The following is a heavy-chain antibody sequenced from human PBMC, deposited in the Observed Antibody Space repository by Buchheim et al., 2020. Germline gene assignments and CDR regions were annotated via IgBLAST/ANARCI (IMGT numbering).Heavy chain of an antibody. J-gene: IGHJ4*02. D-gene: IGHD3-9*01. CDR2: IKQDGGEK. V-gene: IGHV3-7*01. Sequence: EVQLVESGGGSVQPGGSLRLSCAASGMTFSGSWMSWVRQAPGKGLEWVAYIKQDGGEKNYVDSVRGRFTISRGNAKKSLYLQMNSLRAEDTAVYYCARAATGYFFDYWGQGTL. CDR1: GMTFSGSW. CDR3: ARAATGYFFDY.